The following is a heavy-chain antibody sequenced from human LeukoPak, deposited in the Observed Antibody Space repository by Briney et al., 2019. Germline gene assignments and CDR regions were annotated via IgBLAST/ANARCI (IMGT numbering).Heavy chain of an antibody. V-gene: IGHV4-59*08. CDR3: ARRRYYDILTGYVYGMDV. CDR1: GGSISSYY. Sequence: SETLSLTCTVSGGSISSYYWSWIRQPPGKGLEWIGYIHYSGSTNYNPSLKSRVTISVDTSKNQFSLKLSSVTAADTAVYYCARRRYYDILTGYVYGMDVWGQGTTVTVSS. CDR2: IHYSGST. D-gene: IGHD3-9*01. J-gene: IGHJ6*02.